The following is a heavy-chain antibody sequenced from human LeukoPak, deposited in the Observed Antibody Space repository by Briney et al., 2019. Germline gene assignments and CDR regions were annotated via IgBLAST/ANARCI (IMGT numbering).Heavy chain of an antibody. CDR2: INHSGST. V-gene: IGHV4-34*01. D-gene: IGHD5-12*01. CDR3: ARGQEIVATSFDY. J-gene: IGHJ4*02. Sequence: SETLSLTCAVYGESFSGYYWSWIRQPPGKGLEWSGEINHSGSTNYNPSLKRRVTISVDTSKNQFSLKLSSVTAADTAVYYCARGQEIVATSFDYWGQGTLVTVSS. CDR1: GESFSGYY.